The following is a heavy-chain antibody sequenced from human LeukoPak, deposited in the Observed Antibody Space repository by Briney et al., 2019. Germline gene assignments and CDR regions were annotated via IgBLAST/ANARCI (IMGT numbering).Heavy chain of an antibody. V-gene: IGHV3-9*02. CDR1: GFTSSSYW. J-gene: IGHJ4*02. D-gene: IGHD5-18*01. CDR3: AKDRRGYSSHVPFDY. Sequence: QPGGSLRLSCAASGFTSSSYWMHWVRQAPGKGLEWVSGISWNSGSIGYADSVKGRFTISRDNAKNSLYLRMNSLRAEDTALYYCAKDRRGYSSHVPFDYWGQGTLVTVSS. CDR2: ISWNSGSI.